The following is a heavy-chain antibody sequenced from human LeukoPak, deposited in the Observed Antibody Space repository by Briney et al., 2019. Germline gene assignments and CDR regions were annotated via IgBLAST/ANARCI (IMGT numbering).Heavy chain of an antibody. CDR2: SGST. CDR3: ARSGARYSSGWYVYFDY. V-gene: IGHV4-38-2*02. Sequence: SETLSLTCTVSGYSISSGYYWGWIRQPPGKGLEWIGSGSTYYNPSLKSRVTISVDTSKNQFSLKLSSVTAADTAAYYCARSGARYSSGWYVYFDYWGQGTLVTVSS. J-gene: IGHJ4*02. CDR1: GYSISSGYY. D-gene: IGHD6-19*01.